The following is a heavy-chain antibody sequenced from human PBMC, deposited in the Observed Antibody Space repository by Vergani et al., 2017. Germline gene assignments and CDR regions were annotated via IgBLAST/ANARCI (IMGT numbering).Heavy chain of an antibody. V-gene: IGHV4-59*11. CDR1: FDSIRNLY. CDR2: IHYSENT. Sequence: QVQLQESGPGLVKSSETLSLTCSVSFDSIRNLYCNWIRQPPGKGLEWIGSIHYSENTNYNPSLKTRVTISVDTSKNQFSLTLTSVTAADTAVNYCASVTHSGERADRWGQGILVTVTS. CDR3: ASVTHSGERADR. D-gene: IGHD6-19*01. J-gene: IGHJ5*02.